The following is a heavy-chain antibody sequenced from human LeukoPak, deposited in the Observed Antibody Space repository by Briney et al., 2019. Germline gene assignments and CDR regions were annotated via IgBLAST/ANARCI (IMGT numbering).Heavy chain of an antibody. V-gene: IGHV1-24*01. CDR3: ARAGAAGSFGYYYYMDV. CDR2: FDPEDGET. CDR1: GYTLTELS. Sequence: ASVKVSCKVSGYTLTELSMHWVRQAPGKGLEWMGGFDPEDGETIYAQKFQGRVTMTEDTSTDTAFMELSSLRSEDTAVYYCARAGAAGSFGYYYYMDVWGKGTTVTISS. D-gene: IGHD2-15*01. J-gene: IGHJ6*03.